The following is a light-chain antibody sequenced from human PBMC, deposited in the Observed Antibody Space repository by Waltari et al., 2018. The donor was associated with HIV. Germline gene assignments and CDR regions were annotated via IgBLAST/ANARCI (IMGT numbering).Light chain of an antibody. CDR3: HQYGDSPRT. CDR1: QIITSSH. Sequence: EIVLTQSSGTLSLSPGERATLSCRAGQIITSSHLSWYQHRPVQAPRIRIYDATSRATGIPDRFSGSGSGTDFTLTISRLGPEDFAVYYCHQYGDSPRTFGQGTKVDMK. CDR2: DAT. J-gene: IGKJ2*01. V-gene: IGKV3-20*01.